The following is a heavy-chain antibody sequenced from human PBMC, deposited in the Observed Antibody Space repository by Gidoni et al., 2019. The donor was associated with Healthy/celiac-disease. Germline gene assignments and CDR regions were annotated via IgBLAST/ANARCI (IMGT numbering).Heavy chain of an antibody. Sequence: QVQLVPSGAGVTKPGSSVTVSCKASGGTFSSYTIRGVRQAPGQGLEWMGRIIPIIGIANYAKKFQGRVTITADKFTSTAYMELSSLRSEDTAVYYCARERYDYDSSGYYYDAFDIWGQGTMVTVSS. CDR2: IIPIIGIA. CDR1: GGTFSSYT. V-gene: IGHV1-69*08. D-gene: IGHD3-22*01. CDR3: ARERYDYDSSGYYYDAFDI. J-gene: IGHJ3*02.